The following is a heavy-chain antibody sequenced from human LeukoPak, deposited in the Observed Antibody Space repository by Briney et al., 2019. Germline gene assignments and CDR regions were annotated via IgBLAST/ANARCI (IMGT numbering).Heavy chain of an antibody. CDR3: ARDLLGTVTTFHAFDI. Sequence: GGPLRLSCAASGFTFSSYSMNWVRQAPGKRLEWVSSISSSSGYIYYADSVKGRFTISRDNAKNSLYLQMNSLRAEDTAVYYCARDLLGTVTTFHAFDIWGQGTMVTVSS. V-gene: IGHV3-21*01. CDR2: ISSSSGYI. CDR1: GFTFSSYS. J-gene: IGHJ3*02. D-gene: IGHD4-17*01.